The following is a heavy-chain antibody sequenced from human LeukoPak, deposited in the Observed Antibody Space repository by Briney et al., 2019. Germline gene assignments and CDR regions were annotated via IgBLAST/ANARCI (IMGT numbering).Heavy chain of an antibody. CDR1: GYTFTSYG. Sequence: ASVKVSCKASGYTFTSYGISWVRQAPGQGLEWMGWISAYNGNTNYAQKLQGRVTMTTDTSTSTAYMELRSLRSDDTAVYYCARDRAVTYYYDSNGYFWPIWGQGTLVTVSS. V-gene: IGHV1-18*01. J-gene: IGHJ4*02. CDR2: ISAYNGNT. D-gene: IGHD3-22*01. CDR3: ARDRAVTYYYDSNGYFWPI.